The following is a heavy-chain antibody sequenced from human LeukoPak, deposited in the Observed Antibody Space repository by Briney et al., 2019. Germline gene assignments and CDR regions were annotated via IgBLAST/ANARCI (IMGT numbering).Heavy chain of an antibody. CDR1: GGSFSNHY. CDR3: AKGPQETASTAAFVP. J-gene: IGHJ5*02. Sequence: SETLSLTCTVSGGSFSNHYWSWLRQPAGKGREYSGRVYGNGEADYNHSLRSRVTMSVDTSKNQFYLKVNSVTAADTAVYYCAKGPQETASTAAFVPWGQGNLVTVS. CDR2: VYGNGEA. D-gene: IGHD2-2*01. V-gene: IGHV4-4*07.